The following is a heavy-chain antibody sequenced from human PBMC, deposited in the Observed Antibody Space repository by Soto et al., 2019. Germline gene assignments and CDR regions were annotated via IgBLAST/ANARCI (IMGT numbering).Heavy chain of an antibody. CDR1: GGTFNRYA. J-gene: IGHJ6*02. CDR3: AGSAITLFGVVSIPPHYYSEMDV. Sequence: QVQLVQSGAEVKKPGSSVKVSCKASGGTFNRYAISWVRQAPGQGLEWMGGIIPIFGIGNDAQRFQGRVTITADESTGTAYMELSSLRSEDTGVYYWAGSAITLFGVVSIPPHYYSEMDVWGQGTTVTVSS. D-gene: IGHD3-3*01. CDR2: IIPIFGIG. V-gene: IGHV1-69*01.